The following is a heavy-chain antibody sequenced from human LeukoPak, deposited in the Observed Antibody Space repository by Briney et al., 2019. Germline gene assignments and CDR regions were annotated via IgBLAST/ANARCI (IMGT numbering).Heavy chain of an antibody. V-gene: IGHV3-73*01. CDR1: GFTFSGSA. D-gene: IGHD3-22*01. Sequence: GGSLRLSCAASGFTFSGSAMHWVRQASGKGLEWVGRIRSKANSYATAYAASVKGRFTISRDDSKNTAYLQMNSLKTEDTAVYYCTRNSFYYYDSSGYYCEPDYYYYYYYMDVWGKGTTVTVSS. CDR3: TRNSFYYYDSSGYYCEPDYYYYYYYMDV. CDR2: IRSKANSYAT. J-gene: IGHJ6*03.